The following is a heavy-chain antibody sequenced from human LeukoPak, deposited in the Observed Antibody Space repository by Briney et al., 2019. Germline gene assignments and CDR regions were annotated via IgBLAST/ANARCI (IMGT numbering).Heavy chain of an antibody. V-gene: IGHV7-4-1*02. CDR2: INTNTGNP. J-gene: IGHJ3*02. Sequence: ASVKVSCKASGYTFTSYAMNWVRQAPGQGLEWMGWINTNTGNPTYAQGFTGRFVFSLDTSVSTAYLQISSLKAEDTAVYYCARIPGYYDSSGYYYLAAFDIWGQGTMVTVSS. CDR3: ARIPGYYDSSGYYYLAAFDI. D-gene: IGHD3-22*01. CDR1: GYTFTSYA.